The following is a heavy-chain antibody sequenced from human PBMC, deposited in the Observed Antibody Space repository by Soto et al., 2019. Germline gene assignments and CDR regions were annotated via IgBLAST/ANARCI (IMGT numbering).Heavy chain of an antibody. J-gene: IGHJ6*02. V-gene: IGHV1-3*01. CDR1: GYTFTSYA. CDR2: INAGNGNT. D-gene: IGHD3-3*01. CDR3: ARGHGASFWSGYYYYYGMDV. Sequence: ASVKVSCKASGYTFTSYAMHWVRQAPGQRLEWMGWINAGNGNTKYSQKFQGRVTITRDTSASTAYMELSSLRSEDTAVYYCARGHGASFWSGYYYYYGMDVWGQGTTVTVSS.